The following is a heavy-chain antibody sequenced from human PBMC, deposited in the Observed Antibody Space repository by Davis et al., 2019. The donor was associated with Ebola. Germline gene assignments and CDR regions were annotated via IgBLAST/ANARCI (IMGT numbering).Heavy chain of an antibody. D-gene: IGHD6-6*01. V-gene: IGHV1-18*01. CDR2: ISAYNANT. CDR1: GYTFTSYG. J-gene: IGHJ4*02. Sequence: ASVKVSCKASGYTFTSYGISWVRQAPGQGLEWMGWISAYNANTNYAQKLQGRVTMTTDTSTSTAYMELRSLRAEDTAVYYCARGTYSSSSPFSWGQGTLVTVSS. CDR3: ARGTYSSSSPFS.